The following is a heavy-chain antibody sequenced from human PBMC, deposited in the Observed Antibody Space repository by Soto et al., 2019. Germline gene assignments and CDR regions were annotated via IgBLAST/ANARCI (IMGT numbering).Heavy chain of an antibody. CDR2: ISYDGSNK. Sequence: GGSLRLSCAASGFTFSSYAMHWVRQAPGKGLEWVAVISYDGSNKYYADSVKGRFTISRDNSKNTLYLQMNSLRAEDTAVYYCARDRDSPYDYVWGSYRSHAFDIWGQGTMVTVSS. J-gene: IGHJ3*02. D-gene: IGHD3-16*02. CDR3: ARDRDSPYDYVWGSYRSHAFDI. V-gene: IGHV3-30-3*01. CDR1: GFTFSSYA.